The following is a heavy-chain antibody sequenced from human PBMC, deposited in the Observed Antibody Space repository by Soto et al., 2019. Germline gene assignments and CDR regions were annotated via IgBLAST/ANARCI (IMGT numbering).Heavy chain of an antibody. CDR1: GGSISSSSYY. V-gene: IGHV4-39*01. CDR3: ARARAPNYDILTGYLDAFDI. J-gene: IGHJ3*02. Sequence: QLQLQESGPGLVKPSETLSLTCTVSGGSISSSSYYWGWIRQPPGKGLEWIGSIYYSGSTYYNPSLKSRVTISVDTSKNQFSLKLSSVTAADTAVYYCARARAPNYDILTGYLDAFDIWGQGTMVTVSS. CDR2: IYYSGST. D-gene: IGHD3-9*01.